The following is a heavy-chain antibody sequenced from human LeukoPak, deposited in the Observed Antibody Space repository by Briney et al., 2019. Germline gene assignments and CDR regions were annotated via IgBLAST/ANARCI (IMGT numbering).Heavy chain of an antibody. CDR2: IKQDGSEK. J-gene: IGHJ4*02. V-gene: IGHV3-7*01. CDR1: GFTFSSYW. D-gene: IGHD6-19*01. CDR3: ARHGGSSGWSYYFDY. Sequence: GGSLRLSCAASGFTFSSYWMSWVRQAPGKGLEWVANIKQDGSEKDYVDSVKGRFTISRDNAKNSLYLQMNSLRAEDTAVYYCARHGGSSGWSYYFDYWGQGTLVTVSS.